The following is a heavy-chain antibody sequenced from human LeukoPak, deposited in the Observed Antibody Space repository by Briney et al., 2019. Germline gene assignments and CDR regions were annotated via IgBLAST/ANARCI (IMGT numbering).Heavy chain of an antibody. CDR3: ALRCSSTSCYGTRYYYYYYMDV. CDR1: GYTFTSYD. D-gene: IGHD2-2*01. Sequence: ASVKVSCKASGYTFTSYDINWVRQATGQGLEWMGWMNPNSGNTGYAQKFQGRVTMTRNTSISTAYMELSSLRFEDTAVYYCALRCSSTSCYGTRYYYYYYMDVWGKGTTVTVSS. V-gene: IGHV1-8*01. J-gene: IGHJ6*03. CDR2: MNPNSGNT.